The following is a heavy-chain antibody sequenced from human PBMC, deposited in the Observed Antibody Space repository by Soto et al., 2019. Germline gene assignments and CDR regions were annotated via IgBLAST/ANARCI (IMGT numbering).Heavy chain of an antibody. CDR1: GYSFTSHW. D-gene: IGHD2-2*01. CDR3: ARQDYSNYRGGMDV. J-gene: IGHJ6*02. CDR2: IYPSDSDI. Sequence: RGESLKISCNTSGYSFTSHWIAWVRQMPGKSLEWMGIIYPSDSDIRYRPSFQGQVTISVDKSISTAYLQWSSLKASDTATYYCARQDYSNYRGGMDVWGQGTTVTVSS. V-gene: IGHV5-51*01.